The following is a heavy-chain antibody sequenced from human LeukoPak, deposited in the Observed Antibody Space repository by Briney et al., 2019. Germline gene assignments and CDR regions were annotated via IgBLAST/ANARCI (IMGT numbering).Heavy chain of an antibody. CDR2: INPNSGGT. V-gene: IGHV1-2*04. Sequence: ASVKVSCKASGYTFTGYYMHWVRQAPGQELEWMGWINPNSGGTNYAQKFQGWVTMTRDTSISTVYMELSRLRSDDTAVYYCARDLRGIPRYWGQGTLVTVSS. J-gene: IGHJ4*02. CDR1: GYTFTGYY. CDR3: ARDLRGIPRY. D-gene: IGHD3-16*01.